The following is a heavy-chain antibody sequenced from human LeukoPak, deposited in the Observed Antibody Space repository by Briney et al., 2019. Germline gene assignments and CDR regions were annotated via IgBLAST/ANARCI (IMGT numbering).Heavy chain of an antibody. CDR2: ISAYNGNT. D-gene: IGHD3-9*01. CDR1: GYTFTSYG. Sequence: ASVKVSCKASGYTFTSYGISWVRQAPGQGLEWMGWISAYNGNTNYAQKLQGRVTMTTDTSTSTAYMELRSLRSDDTAVYYCARAILPGDYDILTGYYYYYYMDVWGKGTTVTISS. V-gene: IGHV1-18*01. CDR3: ARAILPGDYDILTGYYYYYYMDV. J-gene: IGHJ6*03.